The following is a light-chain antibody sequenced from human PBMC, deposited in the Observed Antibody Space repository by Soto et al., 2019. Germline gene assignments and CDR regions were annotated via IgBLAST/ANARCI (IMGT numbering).Light chain of an antibody. V-gene: IGKV3D-20*02. CDR3: QQRDKWPIT. CDR2: GAS. Sequence: EILLTHXPGTLXXXXXXXATRXXIASQNVDTKYLAWYQFKPGQAPRIIIFGASGRATGIPDRFSGSGSGTDFTLTISRLEPEDFAVYYCQQRDKWPITFGQGTRLEIK. J-gene: IGKJ5*01. CDR1: QNVDTKY.